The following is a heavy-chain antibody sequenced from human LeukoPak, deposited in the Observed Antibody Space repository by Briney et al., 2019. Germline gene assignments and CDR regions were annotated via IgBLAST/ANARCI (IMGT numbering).Heavy chain of an antibody. CDR3: ATRILRFLEWEPTNYYYYYGMDV. CDR2: ISYDGSNK. D-gene: IGHD3-3*01. Sequence: GGSLRLSCAASGFTFISYAMHWVRQAPGKGLEWVAVISYDGSNKYYADSVEGRFTISRDNSKNTLYLQMNSLRSEDTAVYYCATRILRFLEWEPTNYYYYYGMDVWGQGTTVTVSS. J-gene: IGHJ6*02. V-gene: IGHV3-30*04. CDR1: GFTFISYA.